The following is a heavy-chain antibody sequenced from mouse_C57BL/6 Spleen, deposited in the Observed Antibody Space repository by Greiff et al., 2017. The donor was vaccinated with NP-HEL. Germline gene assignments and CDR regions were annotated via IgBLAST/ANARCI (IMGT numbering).Heavy chain of an antibody. Sequence: QVQLQQPGAELVMPGASVKLSCKASGYTFTSYWMRWVKQRPGQGLEWIGEIDPSDSYTNYNQKFKGKSTLTVDKSSSTAYMQLSSLTSEDSAVYYCAIYYDYDTNYAMDYWGQGTSVTVSS. J-gene: IGHJ4*01. CDR2: IDPSDSYT. CDR1: GYTFTSYW. V-gene: IGHV1-69*01. D-gene: IGHD2-4*01. CDR3: AIYYDYDTNYAMDY.